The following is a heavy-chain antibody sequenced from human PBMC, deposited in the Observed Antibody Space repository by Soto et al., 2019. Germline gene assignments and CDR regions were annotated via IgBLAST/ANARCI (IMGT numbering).Heavy chain of an antibody. D-gene: IGHD2-15*01. CDR3: ARGDCSGGSCYSVSVWFDP. J-gene: IGHJ5*02. V-gene: IGHV4-4*02. CDR1: GGSISSSNW. CDR2: IYHSGST. Sequence: SETLSLTCAVSGGSISSSNWWSWVRQPPGKGLEWIGEIYHSGSTNYNPTLKSRVTISVDKSKNQFSLKLTSLTAADTAVYYCARGDCSGGSCYSVSVWFDPWGQGTLVTVSS.